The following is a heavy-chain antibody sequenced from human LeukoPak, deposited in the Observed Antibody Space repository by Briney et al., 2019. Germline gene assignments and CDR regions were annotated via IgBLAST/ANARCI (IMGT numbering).Heavy chain of an antibody. D-gene: IGHD3-22*01. V-gene: IGHV4-59*01. CDR2: IYYSGRT. CDR3: ARGGDYYYSTGWFDP. Sequence: PSETLSLTCTVSGGSISSYYWSWIRQPPRTGLEWIGYIYYSGRTNYNPSLKGRVTISVDTSKDQFSLKLSSVAAADTGVDYCARGGDYYYSTGWFDPGGQGTLVSVS. CDR1: GGSISSYY. J-gene: IGHJ5*02.